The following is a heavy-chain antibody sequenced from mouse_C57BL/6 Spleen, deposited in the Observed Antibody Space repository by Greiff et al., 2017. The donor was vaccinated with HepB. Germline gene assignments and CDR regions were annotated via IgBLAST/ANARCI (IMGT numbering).Heavy chain of an antibody. CDR2: ISGGGGNT. CDR1: GFTFSSYT. D-gene: IGHD2-5*01. J-gene: IGHJ1*03. V-gene: IGHV5-9*01. CDR3: ARHPISYYSNWYFDV. Sequence: EVQLVESGGGLVKPGGSLKLSCAASGFTFSSYTMSWVRQTPEKRLEWVATISGGGGNTYYPDSVKGRFTISRDNAKNTLYLQMSSLRSEDTALYYCARHPISYYSNWYFDVWGTGTTVTVSS.